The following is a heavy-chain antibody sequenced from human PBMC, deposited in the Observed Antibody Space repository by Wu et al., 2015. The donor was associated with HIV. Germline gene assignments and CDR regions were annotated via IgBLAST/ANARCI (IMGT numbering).Heavy chain of an antibody. Sequence: QAQLMQSGGEVKKPGSSVKVSCRASGGTLSHYEISWMRQAPGQGLEWMGGIIPMFGTLNYAQKFKGRVTITADESTATGYMELSSLRSEDTAVYYCARGVVRERKFDPWGQGTLVTVSS. J-gene: IGHJ5*02. CDR1: GGTLSHYE. D-gene: IGHD2-15*01. CDR2: IIPMFGTL. CDR3: ARGVVRERKFDP. V-gene: IGHV1-69*12.